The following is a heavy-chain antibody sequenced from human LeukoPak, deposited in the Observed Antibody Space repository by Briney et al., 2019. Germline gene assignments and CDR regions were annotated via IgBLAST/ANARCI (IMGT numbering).Heavy chain of an antibody. J-gene: IGHJ6*03. D-gene: IGHD5/OR15-5a*01. CDR3: ARLAEGVSSYYYYYMDV. CDR1: RGLITNNNYF. V-gene: IGHV4-39*07. CDR2: IFYSGTT. Sequence: PSETLSLTCSVSRGLITNNNYFWGWIRQAPGKGLEWIGNIFYSGTTYYNPSLPSLKGRITILVDTSKNQFSLKLRSVTAADTAVYYCARLAEGVSSYYYYYMDVWGKGTTVTISS.